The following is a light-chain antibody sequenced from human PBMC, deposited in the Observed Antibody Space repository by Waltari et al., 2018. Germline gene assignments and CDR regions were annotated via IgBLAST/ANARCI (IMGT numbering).Light chain of an antibody. J-gene: IGKJ4*01. V-gene: IGKV3-20*01. CDR3: QQYDISPLT. CDR1: QTVRTTY. CDR2: GVS. Sequence: EIVLTQSPGTLSFSPGERATLSCRAGQTVRTTYLAWYQQKPGQAPTLLIYGVSSRATGIPDRFSGSGSGTDFSLTISSLEPEDFAVYYCQQYDISPLTFGGGTRVEIK.